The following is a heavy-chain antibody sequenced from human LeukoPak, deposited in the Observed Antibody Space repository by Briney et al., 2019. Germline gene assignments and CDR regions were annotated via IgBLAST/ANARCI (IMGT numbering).Heavy chain of an antibody. D-gene: IGHD3-3*01. J-gene: IGHJ4*02. CDR1: GGSISSSSYY. CDR2: IYYSGST. CDR3: TCGYYSRGDY. V-gene: IGHV4-39*01. Sequence: PSETLSLTCTVSGGSISSSSYYWGWIRQPPGKGLEWIGTIYYSGSTYYNPFLKSRVTISVDTSKNQFSLKLSSVTAADTAVYYCTCGYYSRGDYWGQGTLVTVSS.